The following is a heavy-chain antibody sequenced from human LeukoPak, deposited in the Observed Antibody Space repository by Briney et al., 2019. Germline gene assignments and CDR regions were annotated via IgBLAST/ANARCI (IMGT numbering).Heavy chain of an antibody. V-gene: IGHV3-11*01. J-gene: IGHJ4*02. D-gene: IGHD3-22*01. Sequence: GGSLRLSCAASGFTFSDYYMSWIRQAPGKGLEWVSYISSSGSTIYYADSVKGRFTISRDNAKNSLFLQMNSLRAEDTAVYYCARDWRSGDSSGYYYGGLDYWGQGTLVTVSS. CDR2: ISSSGSTI. CDR3: ARDWRSGDSSGYYYGGLDY. CDR1: GFTFSDYY.